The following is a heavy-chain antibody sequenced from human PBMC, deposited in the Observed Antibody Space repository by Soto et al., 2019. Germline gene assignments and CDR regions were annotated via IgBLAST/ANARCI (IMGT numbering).Heavy chain of an antibody. CDR3: ALRSMAVVPEY. CDR2: LYYGRSA. D-gene: IGHD3-22*01. CDR1: GDSISSYY. V-gene: IGHV4-59*01. Sequence: QVQLQESGPGLVKPSETLSLTCAVSGDSISSYYCMWIRQPPGKGLESIGYLYYGRSANYNPSLKRRVTLAVDTATNQCSLTLSSMTGADTAVYYCALRSMAVVPEYWGQGTLVTVSS. J-gene: IGHJ4*02.